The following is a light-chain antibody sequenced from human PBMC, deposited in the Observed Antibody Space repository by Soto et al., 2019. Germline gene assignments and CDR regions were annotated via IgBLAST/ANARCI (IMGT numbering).Light chain of an antibody. CDR1: QGISRY. V-gene: IGKV1-9*01. CDR3: QQLDSYPFT. CDR2: AAS. Sequence: DIQLTQSPSFLSASVGDRVTITCRASQGISRYLAWYQQKPGKAPILLIYAASILQSGVPSRFSGTGSETEFTLTISSLQPEDFASYYCQQLDSYPFTFGPGTKVDIK. J-gene: IGKJ3*01.